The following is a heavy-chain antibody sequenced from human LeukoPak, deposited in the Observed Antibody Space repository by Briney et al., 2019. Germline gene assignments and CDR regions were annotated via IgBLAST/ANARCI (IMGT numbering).Heavy chain of an antibody. Sequence: SETLSLTCAVYGGSFSSYYWSWIRQPAGKGLEWIGRIYTTGSTYYNHFLKSRVTMAVDTSKNQFSLRLSSVTAADTAVYYCARDGFYDSSGYYYNWVFDYWGQGTLVTVSS. V-gene: IGHV4-4*07. CDR2: IYTTGST. CDR3: ARDGFYDSSGYYYNWVFDY. CDR1: GGSFSSYY. J-gene: IGHJ4*02. D-gene: IGHD3-22*01.